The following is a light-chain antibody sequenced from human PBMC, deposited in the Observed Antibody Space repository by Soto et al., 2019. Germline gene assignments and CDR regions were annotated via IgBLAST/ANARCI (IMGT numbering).Light chain of an antibody. V-gene: IGKV1-5*03. J-gene: IGKJ1*01. CDR3: QQYKSFWT. CDR2: KAS. CDR1: QTVSNW. Sequence: DIEMTQSPPTLSASVGDRVTITCRASQTVSNWLAWYRQKPGEAPKVLIYKASTLESGVPSRFSGSGSGTEFTLTISSLQPDEFATYYCQQYKSFWTFGQGTKVELK.